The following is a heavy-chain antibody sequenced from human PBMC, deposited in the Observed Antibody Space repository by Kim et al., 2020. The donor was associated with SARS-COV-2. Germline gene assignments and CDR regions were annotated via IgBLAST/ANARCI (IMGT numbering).Heavy chain of an antibody. D-gene: IGHD3-10*01. CDR2: ISSDGGST. CDR3: VTRNYYNSGSYYEGAPFDF. V-gene: IGHV3-64*05. CDR1: GFTFSNYA. Sequence: GGSLRLSCSASGFTFSNYAMHWVRQAPGKGLEYVSAISSDGGSTYYADSVKGRFTISRDNSKNMLYVQMSSLRVEDTAIYYCVTRNYYNSGSYYEGAPFDFWGQGTLATVSS. J-gene: IGHJ4*02.